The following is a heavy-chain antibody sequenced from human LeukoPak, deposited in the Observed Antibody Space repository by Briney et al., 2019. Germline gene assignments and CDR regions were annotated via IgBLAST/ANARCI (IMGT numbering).Heavy chain of an antibody. Sequence: PGGSLRLSCAASGFTFSSYEMSWVRQAPGKGLEWVSYISSSGSTIYYADPVKGRFTISRDNAKNSLYLQMNSLRAEDTAVYYCARRRVQPAWFDPWGQGTLVTVSS. CDR2: ISSSGSTI. J-gene: IGHJ5*02. CDR1: GFTFSSYE. CDR3: ARRRVQPAWFDP. V-gene: IGHV3-48*03.